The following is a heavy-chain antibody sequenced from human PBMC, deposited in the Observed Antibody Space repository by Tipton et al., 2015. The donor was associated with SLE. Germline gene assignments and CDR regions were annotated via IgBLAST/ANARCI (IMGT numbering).Heavy chain of an antibody. Sequence: GSLRLSCAASGFTFSSYGMHWVRQAPGKGLEWVAFIRYDGSNKYYADSVKGRFTISRDNSKNTLYLQMNSLRAEDTAVYYCAATGRAGEGYFDYWGQGTLVTVSS. V-gene: IGHV3-30*02. J-gene: IGHJ4*02. CDR3: AATGRAGEGYFDY. CDR2: IRYDGSNK. CDR1: GFTFSSYG. D-gene: IGHD7-27*01.